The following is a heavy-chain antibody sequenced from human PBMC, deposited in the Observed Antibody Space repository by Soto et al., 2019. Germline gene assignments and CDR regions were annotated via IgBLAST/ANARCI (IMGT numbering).Heavy chain of an antibody. V-gene: IGHV1-69*01. J-gene: IGHJ4*02. CDR2: IIPIFGTA. D-gene: IGHD4-17*01. Sequence: QVQLVQSGAEVKKPGSAVKVSCKAAGGTFSSYAISWVRQATGQGLEWMGGIIPIFGTANYAQKFQGRVTITAEESTRTAYMELSSLSSEDTAVDYCAIGGVYNSYCVDYWGKGTLVTVSS. CDR3: AIGGVYNSYCVDY. CDR1: GGTFSSYA.